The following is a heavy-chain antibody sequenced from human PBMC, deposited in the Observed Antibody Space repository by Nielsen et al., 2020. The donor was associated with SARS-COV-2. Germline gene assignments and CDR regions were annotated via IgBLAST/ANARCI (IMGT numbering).Heavy chain of an antibody. Sequence: SLNISCAASGVTFSTYGIRWDRQAPGKGLEWVAAISYDGSNKYYVDSVKGRFTISRDNSKNTLYLQMSSLREEDTAVYYCAKDWTAIVVVPSGGVDYWGQGTLVTVSS. D-gene: IGHD2-15*01. CDR1: GVTFSTYG. V-gene: IGHV3-30*18. J-gene: IGHJ4*02. CDR2: ISYDGSNK. CDR3: AKDWTAIVVVPSGGVDY.